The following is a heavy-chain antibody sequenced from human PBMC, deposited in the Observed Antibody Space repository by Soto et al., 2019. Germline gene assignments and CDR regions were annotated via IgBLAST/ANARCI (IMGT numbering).Heavy chain of an antibody. J-gene: IGHJ5*02. CDR3: ASWGYVDTAMLFDP. V-gene: IGHV3-74*01. CDR2: INSGGSST. CDR1: GFTFSSYW. D-gene: IGHD5-18*01. Sequence: PGGSLRLSCAASGFTFSSYWMHWVRQAPGKGLVWVSRINSGGSSTSYADSVKGRFTISRDNAKNTLYLQMNSLRAEDTAVYYCASWGYVDTAMLFDPWGQGTLVTVSS.